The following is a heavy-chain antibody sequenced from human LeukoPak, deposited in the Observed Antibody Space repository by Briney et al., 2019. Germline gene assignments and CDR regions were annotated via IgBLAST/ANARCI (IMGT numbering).Heavy chain of an antibody. CDR2: ISSGGNT. V-gene: IGHV3-23*01. CDR1: GFTFRNCG. Sequence: GGSLRLSCAASGFTFRNCGMGWVRRAPGKGLEWVSGISSGGNTYYADSVKGRFTISRDNSRNTLYLQMNSLRAEDTAVYYCAKSLTADWYFDLWGRGTLVTVSS. J-gene: IGHJ2*01. D-gene: IGHD1-14*01. CDR3: AKSLTADWYFDL.